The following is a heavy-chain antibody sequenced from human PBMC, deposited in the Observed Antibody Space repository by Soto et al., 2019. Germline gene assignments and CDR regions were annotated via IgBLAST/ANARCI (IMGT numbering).Heavy chain of an antibody. CDR3: ARGQQSSSWKFLPDHFDY. D-gene: IGHD6-13*01. V-gene: IGHV3-33*01. CDR2: IWYDGSNK. J-gene: IGHJ4*02. Sequence: GGSLRLSCAASGFTFSSYGMHWVRQAPGKGLEWVAVIWYDGSNKYYANSVKGRFTISRDNSKNTLYLQMNSLRAEDTAVYYCARGQQSSSWKFLPDHFDYWGQGTLVTVSS. CDR1: GFTFSSYG.